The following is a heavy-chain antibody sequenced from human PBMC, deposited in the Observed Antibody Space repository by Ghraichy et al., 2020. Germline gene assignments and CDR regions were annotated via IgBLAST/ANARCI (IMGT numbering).Heavy chain of an antibody. D-gene: IGHD5-12*01. CDR2: ITHTGGT. Sequence: SETLSLTCAVYGGSFSGYYWTWISQPPGKGLQWIGQITHTGGTNYNPSLKSRVTISVDTSKKQFSLKLRSVTAADTAVYFCARASIRDGMDFWGQGTTVTVSS. CDR3: ARASIRDGMDF. CDR1: GGSFSGYY. V-gene: IGHV4-34*01. J-gene: IGHJ6*02.